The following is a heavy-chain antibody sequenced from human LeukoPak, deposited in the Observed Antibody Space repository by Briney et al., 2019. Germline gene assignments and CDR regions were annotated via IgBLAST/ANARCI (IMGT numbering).Heavy chain of an antibody. V-gene: IGHV5-51*01. J-gene: IGHJ3*02. CDR3: ARTTTVTTGDAFDI. D-gene: IGHD4-17*01. Sequence: GESLKISCKGSGYSFTGYWINWVRQMPGKGLEWMGIIFPGDSDTRYSPSFQGQVTISADKSINTAYLQWSSLKAPDTAMYYCARTTTVTTGDAFDIWGQGTMVTVSS. CDR2: IFPGDSDT. CDR1: GYSFTGYW.